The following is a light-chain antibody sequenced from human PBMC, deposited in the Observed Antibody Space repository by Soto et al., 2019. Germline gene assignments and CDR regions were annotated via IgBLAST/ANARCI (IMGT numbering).Light chain of an antibody. V-gene: IGKV3-20*01. J-gene: IGKJ1*01. CDR2: GAS. CDR1: QSVNSNY. CDR3: PHYDNSPLT. Sequence: EIVLTQSPGTLSLSPGERATLSCRASQSVNSNYLAWYQQKPGQGPRVLMYGASSRATGVPDRFSGSGSGTAFTLTISTLEPEDFPVYYFPHYDNSPLTFGQGTQVVIK.